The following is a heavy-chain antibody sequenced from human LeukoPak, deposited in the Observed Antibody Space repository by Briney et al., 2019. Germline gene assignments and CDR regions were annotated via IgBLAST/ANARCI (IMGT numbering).Heavy chain of an antibody. CDR1: GYTFTSYG. CDR2: MSPNSGNT. V-gene: IGHV1-8*02. Sequence: ASVTVSCTASGYTFTSYGISWVRQAPGQGPEWMGWMSPNSGNTGYAQKFQGRVTMTRSTSMSTAYMELSSLRSEDTAVYYCARGPPNWGYDYWGQGTLVTVSS. CDR3: ARGPPNWGYDY. D-gene: IGHD7-27*01. J-gene: IGHJ4*02.